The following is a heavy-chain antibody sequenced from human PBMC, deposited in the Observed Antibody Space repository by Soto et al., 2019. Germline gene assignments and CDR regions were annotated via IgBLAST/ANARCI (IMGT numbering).Heavy chain of an antibody. D-gene: IGHD2-15*01. J-gene: IGHJ3*02. CDR3: ARGGVYCSGGSCSSPFEAFDI. Sequence: EVQLVESGGGLVKPGGSLRLSCAASGFTFSSYSMNWVRQAPGKGLEWVSSISSSGSTIYYADSVKGRFTISRDNAKNSLYLQMNSLRAEDTAVYYCARGGVYCSGGSCSSPFEAFDIWGQGTMVRLF. CDR2: ISSSGSTI. CDR1: GFTFSSYS. V-gene: IGHV3-21*04.